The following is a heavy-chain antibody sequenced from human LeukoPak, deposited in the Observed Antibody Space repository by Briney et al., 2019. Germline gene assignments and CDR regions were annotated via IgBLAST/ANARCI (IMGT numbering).Heavy chain of an antibody. J-gene: IGHJ3*02. CDR2: ISSSGSTI. CDR1: GFTFSSYE. CDR3: ARTVSLWFGGQHDAFDI. Sequence: GGSLRLSCAASGFTFSSYEMNWVRQAPGKGLEWVSYISSSGSTIYYADSVKGRFTISRDNAKNSLYLQMNSLRAEDTAVYYCARTVSLWFGGQHDAFDIWGQGTMVTVSS. D-gene: IGHD3-10*01. V-gene: IGHV3-48*03.